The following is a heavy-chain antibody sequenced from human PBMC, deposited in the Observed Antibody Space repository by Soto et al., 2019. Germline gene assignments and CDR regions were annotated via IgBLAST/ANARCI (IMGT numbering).Heavy chain of an antibody. CDR3: AGFPEVAATEINWFDP. Sequence: PSETLSLTCTVSGASINSGDYYWSWIRQPPGKGLEWIGYIYYSGSTYYNPSLKSRVTISVDTSKNQFSLKLSSVTAADTAVYYCAGFPEVAATEINWFDPWGQGTLVTVSS. D-gene: IGHD2-15*01. J-gene: IGHJ5*02. CDR2: IYYSGST. CDR1: GASINSGDYY. V-gene: IGHV4-30-4*01.